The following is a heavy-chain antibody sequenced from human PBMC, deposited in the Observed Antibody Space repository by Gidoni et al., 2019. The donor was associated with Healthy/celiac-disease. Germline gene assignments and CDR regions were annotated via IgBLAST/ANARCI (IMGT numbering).Heavy chain of an antibody. CDR3: ARDRRGGYCSSTSCPGASAFDI. D-gene: IGHD2-2*01. CDR2: IKEDGSEK. V-gene: IGHV3-7*01. J-gene: IGHJ3*02. CDR1: GFTCGRSW. Sequence: EVQLAESGGGLVQPGASQRLSCAAPGFTCGRSWLSWVSQTPGQGPGKGLEWVANIKEDGSEKTYVDAGNGRFTISRDNAKNSLYLQMNSLRAEDTAVYYCARDRRGGYCSSTSCPGASAFDIWGQGTMVTVSS.